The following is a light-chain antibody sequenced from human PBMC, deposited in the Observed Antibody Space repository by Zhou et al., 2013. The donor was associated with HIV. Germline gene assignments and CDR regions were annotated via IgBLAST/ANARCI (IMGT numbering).Light chain of an antibody. J-gene: IGKJ2*01. V-gene: IGKV3-20*01. CDR1: QSISDF. CDR2: AAS. Sequence: EVVLTQSPAILSLSPGERATLSCRASQSISDFLAWYQQKPGQAPRLLIYAASSRATGIPDRFSGSGSGTDFTLTISRLEPDDFAVYYCQQYGRSHTFGQGTRLDI. CDR3: QQYGRSHT.